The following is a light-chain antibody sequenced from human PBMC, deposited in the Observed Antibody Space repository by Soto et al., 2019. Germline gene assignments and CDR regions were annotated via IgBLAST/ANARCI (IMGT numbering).Light chain of an antibody. CDR1: SSNIGAGYD. Sequence: QSVLTQPASVSGAPGQRVTISCTGGSSNIGAGYDVHWYRQLPGTAPELLIYDNSNRPSGVPARFSGSKSGTSASLAITGLQDDDEADYYCQSYDTSLSGWVVFGGGTQLTVL. J-gene: IGLJ2*01. CDR3: QSYDTSLSGWVV. CDR2: DNS. V-gene: IGLV1-40*01.